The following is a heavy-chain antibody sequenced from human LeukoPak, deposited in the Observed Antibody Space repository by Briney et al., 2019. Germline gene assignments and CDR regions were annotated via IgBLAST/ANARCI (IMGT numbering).Heavy chain of an antibody. Sequence: ASVKVSCTASGYTFTGYYMHWVRQAPGQGLEWVGCIYPSSGGTNYAQKFQGRVTMTRDTSISTAYMELSRLRADDTAVYYCARDNENYCYYMDVWGKGTTVTVSS. J-gene: IGHJ6*03. CDR3: ARDNENYCYYMDV. D-gene: IGHD1-1*01. CDR2: IYPSSGGT. CDR1: GYTFTGYY. V-gene: IGHV1-2*02.